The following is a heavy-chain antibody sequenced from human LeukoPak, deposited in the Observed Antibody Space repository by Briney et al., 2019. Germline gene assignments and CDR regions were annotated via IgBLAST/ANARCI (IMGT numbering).Heavy chain of an antibody. V-gene: IGHV4-34*01. CDR2: INHSGST. Sequence: SETLSLTCAVYGGSFSGYYWSWIRQPPGKGLEWIGEINHSGSTNYNPSLKSRVTISVDTSKNQFSLKLSSVTAADTAVYYCARGDRYSSSWPFDYWGPGTLVTVSS. CDR1: GGSFSGYY. CDR3: ARGDRYSSSWPFDY. D-gene: IGHD6-13*01. J-gene: IGHJ4*02.